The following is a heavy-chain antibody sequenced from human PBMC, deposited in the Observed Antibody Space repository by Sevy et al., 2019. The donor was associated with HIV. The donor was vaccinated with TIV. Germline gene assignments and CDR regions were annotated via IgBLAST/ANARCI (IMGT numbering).Heavy chain of an antibody. CDR2: IYYRGST. CDR1: GGSISSYY. V-gene: IGHV4-59*01. J-gene: IGHJ4*02. CDR3: ARVGYCGGDCLPYFDD. Sequence: WETLSLTCTVSGGSISSYYWSWIRQPPGKALEWIGYIYYRGSTNYNTSLKSRVTISVDTSKNQFSLKLSSVTAAGTAVYYCARVGYCGGDCLPYFDDWGQGTLVTVSS. D-gene: IGHD2-21*02.